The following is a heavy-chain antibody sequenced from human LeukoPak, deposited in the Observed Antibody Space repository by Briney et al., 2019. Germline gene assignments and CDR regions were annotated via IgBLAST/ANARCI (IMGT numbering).Heavy chain of an antibody. Sequence: NPSETLSLTCTVSGGSISSSSYYWGWIRQPPGKGREWIGSIYYSGSTYYNPSLKSRVTISVDTSKNQFSLKLSSVTAADTAVYYCARHSLEWLPISYWGQGTLVTVSS. J-gene: IGHJ4*02. CDR2: IYYSGST. CDR3: ARHSLEWLPISY. CDR1: GGSISSSSYY. V-gene: IGHV4-39*01. D-gene: IGHD3-3*01.